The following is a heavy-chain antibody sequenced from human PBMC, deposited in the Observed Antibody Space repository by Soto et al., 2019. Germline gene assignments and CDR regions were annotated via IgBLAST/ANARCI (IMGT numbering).Heavy chain of an antibody. CDR3: AREEGFCSGADCDAGGSDGLDV. CDR2: INPDSGDK. J-gene: IGHJ6*02. Sequence: QGQLVQTGAEMKKPGASVKVSCEASGYTFTGYFMHWVRQAPGQGLECMGWINPDSGDKNYAQQFHGRVTMHRDTSIRTVYMERNWLGSDDKAGYYCAREEGFCSGADCDAGGSDGLDVWGQGTTVNVSS. V-gene: IGHV1-2*02. D-gene: IGHD2-15*01. CDR1: GYTFTGYF.